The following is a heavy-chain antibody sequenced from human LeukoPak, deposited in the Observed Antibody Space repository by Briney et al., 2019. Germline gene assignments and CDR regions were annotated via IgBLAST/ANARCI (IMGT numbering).Heavy chain of an antibody. D-gene: IGHD6-6*01. CDR2: ISAYNGNT. CDR3: ARDSTSYSSSPQRY. Sequence: ASVKVSCKASGYTFTSYGISWVRQAPGQGLEWMGWISAYNGNTNYAQKLQGRVTMTTDTSTSTAYMELRSLRSDDTAVYYCARDSTSYSSSPQRYWGQGTLVTVPS. V-gene: IGHV1-18*01. J-gene: IGHJ4*02. CDR1: GYTFTSYG.